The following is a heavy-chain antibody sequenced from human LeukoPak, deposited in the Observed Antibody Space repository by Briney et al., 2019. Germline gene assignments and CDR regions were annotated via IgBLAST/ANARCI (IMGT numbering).Heavy chain of an antibody. D-gene: IGHD1-26*01. CDR3: ARVAVGASDY. V-gene: IGHV3-23*01. CDR1: GFTFSSYA. CDR2: ISGSGGST. J-gene: IGHJ4*02. Sequence: GGSLRLSCAASGFTFSSYAMSWVRQAPGKGPEWVSGISGSGGSTYYADSVKGRFTISRDNSKNTLYLQMNSLRAEDTAVYYCARVAVGASDYWGQGTLVTVSS.